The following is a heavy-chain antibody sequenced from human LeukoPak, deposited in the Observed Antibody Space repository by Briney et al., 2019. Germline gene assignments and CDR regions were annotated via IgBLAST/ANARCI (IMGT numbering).Heavy chain of an antibody. D-gene: IGHD1-1*01. CDR2: IYYSGST. CDR1: GGSISSYY. CDR3: ARGGVRSDY. J-gene: IGHJ4*02. V-gene: IGHV4-59*01. Sequence: SETLSLTCTVSGGSISSYYWSRIRQPPAKGLEWIGYIYYSGSTNYNPSLKSRATISVDTSKNQFSLKLSSVTAADTAVYYCARGGVRSDYWGQGTLVTVSS.